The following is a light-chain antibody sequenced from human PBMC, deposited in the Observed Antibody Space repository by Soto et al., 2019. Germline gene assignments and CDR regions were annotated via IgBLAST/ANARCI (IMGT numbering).Light chain of an antibody. V-gene: IGKV1-12*01. J-gene: IGKJ5*01. CDR2: LAS. CDR3: QQYGSSLIT. Sequence: DIQMTQSPSSVSASVGDIVTITCRASQAISSWLAWYQQKPGKAPKLLIYLASSLQSGVPSRFSGSGSGTDFTLTISRLEPEDFAVYYCQQYGSSLITFGQGTRLEIK. CDR1: QAISSW.